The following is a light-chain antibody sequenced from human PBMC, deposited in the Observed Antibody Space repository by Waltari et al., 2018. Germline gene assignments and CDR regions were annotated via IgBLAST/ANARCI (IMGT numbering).Light chain of an antibody. CDR2: DAS. CDR1: QSISRY. CDR3: QQSDNWPRT. Sequence: IVLTQSPATLSSSPGERATPSCRASQSISRYLDWYQQKPGQAPRLLIYDASKRATGIPARFSGRGSGTDFTLSITSLEPEDFAVYYCQQSDNWPRTFGQGTRVEV. J-gene: IGKJ1*01. V-gene: IGKV3-11*01.